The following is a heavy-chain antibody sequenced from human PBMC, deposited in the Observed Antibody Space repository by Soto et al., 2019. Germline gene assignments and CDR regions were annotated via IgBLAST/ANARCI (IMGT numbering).Heavy chain of an antibody. CDR2: IYYSGST. V-gene: IGHV4-61*01. CDR1: GGSVSSGSYY. J-gene: IGHJ5*02. CDR3: ASGGRRITIFGVVKNWFDP. D-gene: IGHD3-3*01. Sequence: SETLSLTCTVSGGSVSSGSYYWSWIRQPPGKGLEWIGYIYYSGSTNYNPSLKSRVTISVDTSKNQFSLKLSSVTAADTAVYYCASGGRRITIFGVVKNWFDPWGQGTLVTISS.